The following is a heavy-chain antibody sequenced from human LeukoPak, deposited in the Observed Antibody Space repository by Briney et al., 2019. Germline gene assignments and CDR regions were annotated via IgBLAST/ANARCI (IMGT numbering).Heavy chain of an antibody. V-gene: IGHV3-48*04. J-gene: IGHJ4*02. Sequence: PGGSLRLSCTGSGFTFGTFSMNWVRQAPGKGPEWISYISSDSTTIQYADSVKGRFITTRDNTKNSLYLQLSNLRVEDTALYYCARGTGTYYYWGQGALVSVSS. CDR1: GFTFGTFS. D-gene: IGHD1-26*01. CDR3: ARGTGTYYY. CDR2: ISSDSTTI.